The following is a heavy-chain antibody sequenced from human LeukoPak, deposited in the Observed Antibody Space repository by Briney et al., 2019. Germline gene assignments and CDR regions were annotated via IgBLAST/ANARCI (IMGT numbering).Heavy chain of an antibody. Sequence: GESLKISCKGSGYSFTSYWIGWARQMPGKGLEWMGIIYPGDSDTRYSPSFQGQVTISADKSISTAYLQWSSLKASDTAMYYCARQTEDDYVWGSYPLGLYYFDYWGQGTLVTVSS. V-gene: IGHV5-51*01. D-gene: IGHD3-16*02. J-gene: IGHJ4*02. CDR1: GYSFTSYW. CDR3: ARQTEDDYVWGSYPLGLYYFDY. CDR2: IYPGDSDT.